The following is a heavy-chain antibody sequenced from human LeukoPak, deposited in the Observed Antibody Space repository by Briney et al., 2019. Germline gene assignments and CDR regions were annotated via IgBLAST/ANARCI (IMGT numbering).Heavy chain of an antibody. CDR3: ARVAGYCSGGSCNPDY. Sequence: SVKVSCKASGGTFSSYAISWVRQAPGQGLERMGGIIPIFGTANYAQKFQGRVTITADKSTSTAYMELSSLRSEDTAVYYCARVAGYCSGGSCNPDYWGQGTLVTVSS. V-gene: IGHV1-69*06. D-gene: IGHD2-15*01. CDR2: IIPIFGTA. J-gene: IGHJ4*02. CDR1: GGTFSSYA.